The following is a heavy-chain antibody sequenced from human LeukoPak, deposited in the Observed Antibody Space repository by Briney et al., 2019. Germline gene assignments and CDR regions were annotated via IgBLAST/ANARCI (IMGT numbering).Heavy chain of an antibody. CDR1: GGSISGYY. J-gene: IGHJ4*02. CDR3: ARSSGSGTYYKY. D-gene: IGHD3-10*01. V-gene: IGHV4-4*07. CDR2: VYASGTT. Sequence: SETLSLTCIVSGGSISGYYWTWIRQSAGKGLEWIGRVYASGTTNYNPSLKSRVTMSIDTSKNQFSLNLSSVTAADTAVYYYARSSGSGTYYKYWGQGTLVTVS.